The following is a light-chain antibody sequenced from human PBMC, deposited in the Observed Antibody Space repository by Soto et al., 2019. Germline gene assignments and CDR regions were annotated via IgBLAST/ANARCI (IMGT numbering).Light chain of an antibody. V-gene: IGKV1-5*03. CDR2: KAS. CDR1: QSIGNW. Sequence: DIHMTQSPSTGSASVGDIVSMAGRASQSIGNWLAWYQQKPGKAPNLLIYKASSLESEVPSRFSGSGSGTEFTVTISSLQPEDFATYYCQQFNSYPWTFGQGTKVDIK. CDR3: QQFNSYPWT. J-gene: IGKJ1*01.